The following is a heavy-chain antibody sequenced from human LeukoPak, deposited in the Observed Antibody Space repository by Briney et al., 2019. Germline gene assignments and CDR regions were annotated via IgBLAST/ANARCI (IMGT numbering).Heavy chain of an antibody. CDR1: GFTFSSYA. D-gene: IGHD3-22*01. Sequence: GGSLRLSCAASGFTFSSYAMPWVRQAPGKGLEYVSAISSNGGSTYYANSVKGRFTISRDNSKNTLYLQMGSLRAEDMAVYYCARAMYYYDSSGFDYWGQGTLVTVSS. CDR2: ISSNGGST. CDR3: ARAMYYYDSSGFDY. V-gene: IGHV3-64*01. J-gene: IGHJ4*02.